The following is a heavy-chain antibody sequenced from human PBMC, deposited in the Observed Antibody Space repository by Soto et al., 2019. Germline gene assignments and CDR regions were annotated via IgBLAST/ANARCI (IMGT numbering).Heavy chain of an antibody. V-gene: IGHV3-11*06. J-gene: IGHJ4*02. CDR2: ISSSGDST. CDR3: ERGGVKGTTSRGQVYN. Sequence: QVQVVESGGGLVKPGGSLRLSCAASGFTFSDYYMSWIRQAPGKGLEWVSFISSSGDSTKYADSVKGRFTISRDNAKNSLYLQLNSLRAEDTAVYYCERGGVKGTTSRGQVYNWGQGTLVTVSS. D-gene: IGHD1-7*01. CDR1: GFTFSDYY.